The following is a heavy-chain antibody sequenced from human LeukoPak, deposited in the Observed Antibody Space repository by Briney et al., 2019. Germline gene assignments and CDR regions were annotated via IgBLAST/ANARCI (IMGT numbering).Heavy chain of an antibody. CDR3: AKETFGPNVFDI. Sequence: GGSLRLSCAASGFTFSSYGMHWVRQAPGKGLEWVTFISYDKINKYYADSVKGRFTISRDNSKNTLYLQMNSLRADDTARYYCAKETFGPNVFDIWGQGTMVTVS. V-gene: IGHV3-30*02. CDR2: ISYDKINK. J-gene: IGHJ3*02. CDR1: GFTFSSYG. D-gene: IGHD3-16*01.